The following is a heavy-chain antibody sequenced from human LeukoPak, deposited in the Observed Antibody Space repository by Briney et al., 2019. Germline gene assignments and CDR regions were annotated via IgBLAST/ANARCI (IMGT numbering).Heavy chain of an antibody. D-gene: IGHD3-10*01. CDR1: GYSISSGYY. CDR3: ARLGLITPNR. CDR2: IYHSGNT. V-gene: IGHV4-38-2*01. J-gene: IGHJ4*02. Sequence: SVTLTLTCAVSGYSISSGYYWGWIRQPPGKGMEWIGSIYHSGNTYYNPSLKSRVTILIDTSKNQFSLKLSSVTAADTAVYYCARLGLITPNRWGQGTLVTVSS.